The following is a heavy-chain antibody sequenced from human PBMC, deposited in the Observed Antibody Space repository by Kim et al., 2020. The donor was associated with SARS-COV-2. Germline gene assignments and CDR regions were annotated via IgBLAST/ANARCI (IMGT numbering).Heavy chain of an antibody. J-gene: IGHJ4*02. CDR2: ISWNSGSI. V-gene: IGHV3-9*01. CDR3: AKDILVPAASRSV. D-gene: IGHD2-2*01. Sequence: GGSLRLSCAASGFTFDDYAMHWVRQAPGKGLEWVSGISWNSGSIGYADSVKGRFTISRDNAKNSLYLQMNSLRAEDTALYYCAKDILVPAASRSVWGQGTLVTVSS. CDR1: GFTFDDYA.